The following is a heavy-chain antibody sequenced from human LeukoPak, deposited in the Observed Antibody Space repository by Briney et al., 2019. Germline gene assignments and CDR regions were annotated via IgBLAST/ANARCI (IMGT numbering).Heavy chain of an antibody. CDR1: GDSVSSKNGA. CDR3: ARDLGTSGWYTFDF. D-gene: IGHD6-19*01. Sequence: SQTLSLTCAISGDSVSSKNGAWNWIRQSPSRGLEWLGRTYYRSKWYDEYADSVKGRITISPDASKNQFSLHVYSVTPEDTAVYYCARDLGTSGWYTFDFWGQGTLVTVSS. J-gene: IGHJ5*01. V-gene: IGHV6-1*01. CDR2: TYYRSKWYD.